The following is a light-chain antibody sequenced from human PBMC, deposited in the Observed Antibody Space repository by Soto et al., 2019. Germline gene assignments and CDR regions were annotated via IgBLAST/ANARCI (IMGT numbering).Light chain of an antibody. Sequence: QSVLTQPASVSGSPGQSITISCAGTSSDVGAYNYVSWYQQHPGKAPKLLIYDVSNRPSGVSNRFSGSKSGNTASLTISGLQAEDEADYYCSSYASSSTPIYVFGTGTKVTVL. CDR2: DVS. CDR3: SSYASSSTPIYV. J-gene: IGLJ1*01. CDR1: SSDVGAYNY. V-gene: IGLV2-14*01.